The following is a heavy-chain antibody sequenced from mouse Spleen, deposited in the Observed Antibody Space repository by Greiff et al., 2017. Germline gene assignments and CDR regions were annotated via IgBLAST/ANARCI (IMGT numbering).Heavy chain of an antibody. CDR1: GYAFTNYL. V-gene: IGHV1-54*01. CDR3: ARSVYYDGIFAY. J-gene: IGHJ3*01. CDR2: INPGSGGT. Sequence: VQLQQSGPELVKPGASVKISCKASGYAFTNYLIEWVKQRPGQGLEWIGVINPGSGGTNYNEKFKGKATLTADKSSSTAYMQLSSLTSEDSAVYFCARSVYYDGIFAYWGQGTLVTVSA. D-gene: IGHD2-1*01.